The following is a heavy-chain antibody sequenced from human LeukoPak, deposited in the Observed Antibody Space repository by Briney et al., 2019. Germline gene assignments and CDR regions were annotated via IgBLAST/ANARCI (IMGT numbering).Heavy chain of an antibody. CDR2: INPNSGGT. Sequence: GASVKVSCKASGYTFTGYYMHWVRQAPGQGLEWMGWINPNSGGTNYAQKFQGRVTMTRDTSISTAYMELSRLRSDDTAVYYCASTPSGYGSGSYRIDYWGQGTLVTVSS. V-gene: IGHV1-2*02. CDR1: GYTFTGYY. D-gene: IGHD3-10*01. CDR3: ASTPSGYGSGSYRIDY. J-gene: IGHJ4*02.